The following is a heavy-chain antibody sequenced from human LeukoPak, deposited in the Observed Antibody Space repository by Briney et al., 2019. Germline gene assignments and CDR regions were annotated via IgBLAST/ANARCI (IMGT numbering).Heavy chain of an antibody. CDR3: ARTGYTTSWLYFDS. CDR2: IYNSGST. D-gene: IGHD6-13*01. Sequence: PSETLSLTCTVSGGSISSYYWSWIRQPAGNGLEWIGHIYNSGSTNYNPSLKSRVAMSVDTSKNQFSLKLSSVTAADTAIYYCARTGYTTSWLYFDSWGQGTLVTVSS. V-gene: IGHV4-4*07. J-gene: IGHJ4*02. CDR1: GGSISSYY.